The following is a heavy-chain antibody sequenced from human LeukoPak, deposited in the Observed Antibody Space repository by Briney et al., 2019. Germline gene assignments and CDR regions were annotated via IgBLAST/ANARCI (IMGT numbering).Heavy chain of an antibody. V-gene: IGHV3-21*01. D-gene: IGHD3-16*01. CDR1: GFTFSSYS. CDR2: ISSSSSYI. J-gene: IGHJ4*02. Sequence: GGSLRLSCAASGFTFSSYSMNWARQAPGKGLEWVSSISSSSSYIYYADSVKGRFTISRDNAKNSLYLQMNSLRAEDTAVYYCAGGKNGIDYWGQGTLVTVSS. CDR3: AGGKNGIDY.